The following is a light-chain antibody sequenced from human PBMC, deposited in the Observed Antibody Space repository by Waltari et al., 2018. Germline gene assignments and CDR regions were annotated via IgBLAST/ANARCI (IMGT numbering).Light chain of an antibody. CDR3: QQDYTTPLT. J-gene: IGKJ4*01. CDR1: QDINKE. CDR2: AAS. Sequence: DIQMTQSPSSLSASVGDRVTVTCRASQDINKELNWYQQKPGRAPTLLIYAASSLQTGVSSRFSGSGSGTDFTLTISSLQPEDVATYYCQQDYTTPLTFGGGTKVEIK. V-gene: IGKV1-27*01.